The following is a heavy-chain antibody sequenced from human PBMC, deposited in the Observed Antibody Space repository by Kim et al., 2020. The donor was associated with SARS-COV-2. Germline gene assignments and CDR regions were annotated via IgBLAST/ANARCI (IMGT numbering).Heavy chain of an antibody. J-gene: IGHJ5*02. CDR3: ARDLVEGSGSYYQFDP. Sequence: SETLSLTCTVSGGSISSGSYYWSWVRQPAGKGLEWIGRIYTSGSTNYNPSLKSRVTISVDTSKNQFSLKLSSVTAADTAVYYCARDLVEGSGSYYQFDPWGQGTLVTVSS. D-gene: IGHD3-10*01. V-gene: IGHV4-61*02. CDR1: GGSISSGSYY. CDR2: IYTSGST.